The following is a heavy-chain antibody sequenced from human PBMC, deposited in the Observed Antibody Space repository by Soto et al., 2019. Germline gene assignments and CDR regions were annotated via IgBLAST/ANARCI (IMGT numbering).Heavy chain of an antibody. D-gene: IGHD2-15*01. V-gene: IGHV2-26*01. Sequence: QVTLKESGPVLVKPTETLTLTCTVSGFSLSSARMGVSWIRQPPGKALEWLAHIFSNDEKSYSTSLRSRLTISKDTSRSQVFLTMTDLGPVDTATYFCARSVDSELLGWIDPWGQGTLVTVSS. CDR2: IFSNDEK. CDR3: ARSVDSELLGWIDP. J-gene: IGHJ5*02. CDR1: GFSLSSARMG.